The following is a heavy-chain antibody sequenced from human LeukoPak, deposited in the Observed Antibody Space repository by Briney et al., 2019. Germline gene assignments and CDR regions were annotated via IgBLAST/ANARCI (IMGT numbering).Heavy chain of an antibody. Sequence: GGSLRLSCAASGFAFSSSWMGWVRQAPGKGLEWVANIKKDGSEKYYVDSVKGRFIISRDNTKNSLYLQMNNLRVEDTATYFCSRSLDYWGQGIRVTVSS. J-gene: IGHJ4*02. CDR2: IKKDGSEK. V-gene: IGHV3-7*01. CDR1: GFAFSSSW. CDR3: SRSLDY.